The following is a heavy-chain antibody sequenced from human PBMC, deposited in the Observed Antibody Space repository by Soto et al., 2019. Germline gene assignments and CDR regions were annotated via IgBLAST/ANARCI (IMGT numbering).Heavy chain of an antibody. CDR1: GDSVSSNSAA. V-gene: IGHV6-1*01. D-gene: IGHD6-19*01. J-gene: IGHJ3*02. CDR2: TYYRSKWYN. Sequence: SQTLSLTCAISGDSVSSNSAAWNWIRQSPSRGLEWLGRTYYRSKWYNDYAVSVKSRITINPDTSKNQFSLQLNSVTPEDTAVYYCARVSPPTVAAWRAFDIWGQGTMVTVSS. CDR3: ARVSPPTVAAWRAFDI.